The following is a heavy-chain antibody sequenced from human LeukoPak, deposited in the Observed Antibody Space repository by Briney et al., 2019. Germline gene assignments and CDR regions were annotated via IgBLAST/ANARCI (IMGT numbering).Heavy chain of an antibody. V-gene: IGHV1-18*01. Sequence: ASVKVSCKPSGYSFTSYGITWVRQAPGHGLEWMGWISVYSGNTVYTQKFQGRVTLTTDTSTSTAYMELRSLSSYDTAVYFCARDFGGDNYFYHGMDVWGQGTTVTVS. D-gene: IGHD3-10*01. CDR1: GYSFTSYG. CDR3: ARDFGGDNYFYHGMDV. J-gene: IGHJ6*02. CDR2: ISVYSGNT.